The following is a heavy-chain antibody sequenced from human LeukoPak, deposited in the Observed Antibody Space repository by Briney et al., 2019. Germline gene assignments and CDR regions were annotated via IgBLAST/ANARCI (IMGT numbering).Heavy chain of an antibody. CDR1: GFTFSSYA. J-gene: IGHJ4*02. CDR3: AKSPRIQLWDGEYYFDY. Sequence: GGSLRLSCAASGFTFSSYAMSWVRQAPGKGLEWVSGICASGVSTNYADSVKGRFTISRDNSKNTLYLQMNSLRAEDTAVYYCAKSPRIQLWDGEYYFDYWGQGTLVTVSS. D-gene: IGHD5-18*01. V-gene: IGHV3-23*01. CDR2: ICASGVST.